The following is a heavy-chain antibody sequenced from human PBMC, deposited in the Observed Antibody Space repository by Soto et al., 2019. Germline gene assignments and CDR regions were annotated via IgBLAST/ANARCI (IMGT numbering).Heavy chain of an antibody. J-gene: IGHJ4*02. Sequence: QVQLRESGPGLVKPSQTLLLTCSVSGASISGCSYYWSWLRQPPGKGLEWIGYIPSRGRPFYHPSLASRSTMSSDTSKNQLSLQLTSVNAADTSVYYCARDQYSGFDFALWGQGTLVNVSS. CDR1: GASISGCSYY. CDR2: IPSRGRP. V-gene: IGHV4-30-4*01. D-gene: IGHD5-12*01. CDR3: ARDQYSGFDFAL.